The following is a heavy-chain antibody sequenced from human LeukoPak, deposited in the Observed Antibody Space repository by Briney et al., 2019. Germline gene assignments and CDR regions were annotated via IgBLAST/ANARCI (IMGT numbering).Heavy chain of an antibody. Sequence: SETLSLTCTVSGGSISGYYWSWIRQTAGKGLEWIGRMYSSESANYNPSLKSRVTISVDTSKNQFSLKLSSVTAADTAVYYCASTDYDIWRTLDYWGQGTLVTVSS. J-gene: IGHJ4*02. CDR3: ASTDYDIWRTLDY. CDR1: GGSISGYY. CDR2: MYSSESA. D-gene: IGHD3-9*01. V-gene: IGHV4-4*07.